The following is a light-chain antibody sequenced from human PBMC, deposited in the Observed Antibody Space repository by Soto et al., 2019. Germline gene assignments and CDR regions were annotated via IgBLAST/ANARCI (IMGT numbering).Light chain of an antibody. J-gene: IGKJ1*01. Sequence: EIVLTQSPGSLSLSPGERATLSCRASQSVSSYLAWYQQKPGQAPRLLISGASSRATGFPDRFSGIGSGTVFSLTISRPEPDYSAVYYCQQYSSAPRTFGQGTKVEIK. CDR3: QQYSSAPRT. CDR2: GAS. V-gene: IGKV3-20*01. CDR1: QSVSSY.